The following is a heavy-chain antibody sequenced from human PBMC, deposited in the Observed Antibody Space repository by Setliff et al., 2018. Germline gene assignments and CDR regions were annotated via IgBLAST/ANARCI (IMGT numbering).Heavy chain of an antibody. D-gene: IGHD3-16*01. CDR2: ISRSGST. Sequence: SETLSLTCTVSGDSIMSPTYTWTWIRQLPGKGLEWLGYISRSGSTSYNSSLKRQITISLDTSKTQFSLKMNSVTAADTAVYYCASWGSAIGFDLWGQGTVVTVSS. CDR1: GDSIMSPTYT. V-gene: IGHV4-31*01. J-gene: IGHJ3*01. CDR3: ASWGSAIGFDL.